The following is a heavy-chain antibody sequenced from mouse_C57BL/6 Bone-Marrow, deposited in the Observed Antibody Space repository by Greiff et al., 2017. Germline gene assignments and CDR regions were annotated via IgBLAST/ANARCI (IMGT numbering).Heavy chain of an antibody. Sequence: EVKLVESGGGLVKPGGSLKLSCAASGFTFSSYAMSWVRQTPEKRLEWVATISDGGSYTYYPDNVKGRFTISRDNAKNNLYLQMSNLKSEDTAMYYCARWLLGAMDYWGQGTSVTVSS. CDR1: GFTFSSYA. CDR3: ARWLLGAMDY. D-gene: IGHD2-3*01. J-gene: IGHJ4*01. CDR2: ISDGGSYT. V-gene: IGHV5-4*03.